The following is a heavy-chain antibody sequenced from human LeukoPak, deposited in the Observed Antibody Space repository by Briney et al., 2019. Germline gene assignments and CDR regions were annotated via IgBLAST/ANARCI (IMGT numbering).Heavy chain of an antibody. Sequence: NPSETLSLTCTVSGGSISSGGYYWSWLRQHPGKGLEWIVYIYYSGSTYYNPSLKSRVTISVDTSKNQFSLKLSSVTAADTAVYYCARGLSDYVWGSYRRNWFDPWGQGTLVTVSS. J-gene: IGHJ5*02. V-gene: IGHV4-31*03. CDR1: GGSISSGGYY. CDR2: IYYSGST. D-gene: IGHD3-16*02. CDR3: ARGLSDYVWGSYRRNWFDP.